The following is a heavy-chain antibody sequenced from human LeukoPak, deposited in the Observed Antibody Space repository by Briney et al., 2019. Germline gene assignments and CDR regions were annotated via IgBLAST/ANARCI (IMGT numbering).Heavy chain of an antibody. CDR2: ISYDGSNK. J-gene: IGHJ4*02. CDR3: AKDFSGSQGY. D-gene: IGHD1-26*01. CDR1: GFTFSSYA. Sequence: PGGSLRLSCAASGFTFSSYAMGWVRQAPGKGLEWVAVISYDGSNKYYADSVKGRFTISRDNSKNTLYLQMNSLRAEDTAVYYCAKDFSGSQGYWGQGTLVTVSS. V-gene: IGHV3-30*18.